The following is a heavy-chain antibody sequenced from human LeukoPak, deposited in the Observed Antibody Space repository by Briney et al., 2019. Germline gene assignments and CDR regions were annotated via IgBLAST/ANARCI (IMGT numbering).Heavy chain of an antibody. V-gene: IGHV3-7*01. CDR3: ARSRYDYIWGIDY. Sequence: GGSLRLSCAASGFTFGSYWMSWVRQAPGKGLEWVANIKQDGSEKYYLDSFKGRFIISRDNAKNSLYLQMNSLRAEDTAVFYYARSRYDYIWGIDYWGQGTLVTISS. CDR1: GFTFGSYW. D-gene: IGHD3-16*01. CDR2: IKQDGSEK. J-gene: IGHJ4*02.